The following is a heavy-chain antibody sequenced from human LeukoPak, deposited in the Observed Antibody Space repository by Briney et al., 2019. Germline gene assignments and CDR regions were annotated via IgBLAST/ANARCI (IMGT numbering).Heavy chain of an antibody. J-gene: IGHJ2*01. CDR2: ISSSSSTI. V-gene: IGHV3-48*04. CDR1: GFTFSSYS. Sequence: PGGSLRLSCAASGFTFSSYSMNWFRQAPGKGLEWVSYISSSSSTIYYADSVKGRFTISRDNAKNSLYLQMNSLRAEDTAVYYCARASGVRYYDSSGYPYWYFDLWGRGTLVTVSS. D-gene: IGHD3-22*01. CDR3: ARASGVRYYDSSGYPYWYFDL.